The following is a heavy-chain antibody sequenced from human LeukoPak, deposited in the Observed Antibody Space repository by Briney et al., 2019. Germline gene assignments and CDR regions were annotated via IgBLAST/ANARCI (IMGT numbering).Heavy chain of an antibody. J-gene: IGHJ3*02. V-gene: IGHV3-43*01. CDR1: GFTFDDHT. CDR3: GKGPRRCTGCDGFDI. D-gene: IGHD1-14*01. Sequence: GGSLRLSCAASGFTFDDHTMHWVRQAPGKGLEWVSISSWDDNTEYYADSVKGRFIISRDNSKTSLYLQMNSLRTEDTAVYYCGKGPRRCTGCDGFDILGQGTMVTVSS. CDR2: SSWDDNTE.